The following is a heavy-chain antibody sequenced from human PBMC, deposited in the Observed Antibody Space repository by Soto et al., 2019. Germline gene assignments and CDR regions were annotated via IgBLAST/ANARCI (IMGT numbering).Heavy chain of an antibody. CDR1: GFTVSNSY. D-gene: IGHD6-19*01. CDR3: ARGAGSGSDPLDY. CDR2: IYRDGST. J-gene: IGHJ4*02. Sequence: EVQLVETGGGLMQPGGSLRLSCAASGFTVSNSYMTWVRQAPGKGLEWVSTIYRDGSTYHADSVKGRFTISRDNSRNTLYLEMSSLRAEDTALYYCARGAGSGSDPLDYWGQGTLVTVSS. V-gene: IGHV3-53*02.